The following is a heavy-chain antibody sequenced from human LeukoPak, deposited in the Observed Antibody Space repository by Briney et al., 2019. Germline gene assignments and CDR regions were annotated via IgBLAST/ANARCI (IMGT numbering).Heavy chain of an antibody. Sequence: SETLSLTCTVSGGSISSYYWSWIRQPPGKGLEWIGYIYYSGSTNYNPSLKSRVTISVDTSKNQFSLKLSSVTAADTAVYYCARGARGGGPYYYYDSSGNDFDYWGQGTLVTVSS. CDR3: ARGARGGGPYYYYDSSGNDFDY. J-gene: IGHJ4*02. CDR1: GGSISSYY. V-gene: IGHV4-59*12. CDR2: IYYSGST. D-gene: IGHD3-22*01.